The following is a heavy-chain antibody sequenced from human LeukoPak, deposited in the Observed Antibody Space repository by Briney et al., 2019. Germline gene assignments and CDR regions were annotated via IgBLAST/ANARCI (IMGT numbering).Heavy chain of an antibody. CDR2: IYYSGST. J-gene: IGHJ4*02. Sequence: SETLSLTCTVSGGSISSGDYYWSWIRQHPGKGLEWIGYIYYSGSTNYNPSLKSRVTISVDTSKNQFSLKLSSVTTADTAVYYCARVREGSYYFDYWGQGTLVTVSS. CDR3: ARVREGSYYFDY. V-gene: IGHV4-61*08. D-gene: IGHD3-10*01. CDR1: GGSISSGDYY.